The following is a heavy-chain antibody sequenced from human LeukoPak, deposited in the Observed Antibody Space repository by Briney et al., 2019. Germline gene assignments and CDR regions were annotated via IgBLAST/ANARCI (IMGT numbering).Heavy chain of an antibody. V-gene: IGHV4-34*01. Sequence: SETLSLTCAVYGGSFSGYYWSWIRQPPGKGLEWIGEINHSGSTNYNPSLKSRVTISVDTSKNQFSLKLSSVTAADTAVYYCARGNSSSGWSGYFDYWGQGTLVTVSS. D-gene: IGHD6-19*01. CDR2: INHSGST. CDR3: ARGNSSSGWSGYFDY. J-gene: IGHJ4*02. CDR1: GGSFSGYY.